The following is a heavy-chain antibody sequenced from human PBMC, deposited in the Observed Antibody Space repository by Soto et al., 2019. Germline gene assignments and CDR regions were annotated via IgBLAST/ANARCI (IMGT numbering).Heavy chain of an antibody. Sequence: QVQLQQWGAGLLNPSETLSLTCAVSGGSFSTFFWSWIRKPPGKGLEWIGEINPSGSTNYNPSLKSRVTISVDTSKKQFSLTLTSVTAADTAVYYCARERRVVGGYSSNWYDYLDSWGQGTLVTVSS. D-gene: IGHD6-13*01. CDR1: GGSFSTFF. CDR2: INPSGST. J-gene: IGHJ4*02. V-gene: IGHV4-34*01. CDR3: ARERRVVGGYSSNWYDYLDS.